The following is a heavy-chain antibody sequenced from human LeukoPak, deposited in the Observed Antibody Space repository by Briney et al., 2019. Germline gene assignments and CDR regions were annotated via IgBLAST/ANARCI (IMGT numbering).Heavy chain of an antibody. J-gene: IGHJ6*03. CDR1: GFTFSDYY. CDR2: ISSLGTNT. CDR3: GRVSGGGRQKDYSYYIHV. Sequence: GESLRLSCAPSGFTFSDYYMTWVRQAPGKGLEGMSYISSLGTNTLYPDSLQGRFTIYRDNANNSLYLQVNIVGAEDTAVYYCGRVSGGGRQKDYSYYIHVWGKGATASVSS. V-gene: IGHV3-11*01. D-gene: IGHD3-16*01.